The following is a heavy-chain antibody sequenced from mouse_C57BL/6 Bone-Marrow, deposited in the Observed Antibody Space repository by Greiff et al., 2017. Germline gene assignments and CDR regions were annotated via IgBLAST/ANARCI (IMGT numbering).Heavy chain of an antibody. CDR3: ARGSGGPLYAMDY. V-gene: IGHV1-78*01. Sequence: VQLQQSDAELVKPGASVKISCKVSGYTFTDHSIHWMKQRPEQGLEWIGYIYPRDGSTKYNEKFKGKATLTADKSSSTAYMQLNSLTSEDSAVYFCARGSGGPLYAMDYWGRGTSVTVSS. CDR2: IYPRDGST. J-gene: IGHJ4*01. CDR1: GYTFTDHS. D-gene: IGHD4-1*01.